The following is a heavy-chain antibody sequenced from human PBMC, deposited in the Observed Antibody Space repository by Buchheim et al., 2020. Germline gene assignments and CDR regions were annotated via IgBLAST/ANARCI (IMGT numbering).Heavy chain of an antibody. CDR2: ISYDGSNK. Sequence: QVQLVESGGGVVQPGRSLRLSCAASGFTFSSYGMHWVRQAPGKGLEWVAVISYDGSNKYYADSVKGRFTISRDNSKNTLYLQMNSLGAEDTAVYYCARGRRRSLMIVVVITTNFDYWGQGTL. CDR3: ARGRRRSLMIVVVITTNFDY. V-gene: IGHV3-30*03. D-gene: IGHD3-22*01. J-gene: IGHJ4*02. CDR1: GFTFSSYG.